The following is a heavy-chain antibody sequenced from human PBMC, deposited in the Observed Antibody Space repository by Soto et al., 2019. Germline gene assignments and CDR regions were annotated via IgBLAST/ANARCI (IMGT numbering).Heavy chain of an antibody. CDR1: GFTLSSYA. CDR3: AKIPPGYSYGYFYFDY. J-gene: IGHJ4*02. CDR2: ISGGGGGT. D-gene: IGHD5-18*01. Sequence: PGGSLRLSCAASGFTLSSYAMSWVRQAPGKGLEWVSAISGGGGGTYYADSVKGQFTISRDNSRNTLHLQMSSLRAEDTAVYYCAKIPPGYSYGYFYFDYWGQGTLVTVSS. V-gene: IGHV3-23*01.